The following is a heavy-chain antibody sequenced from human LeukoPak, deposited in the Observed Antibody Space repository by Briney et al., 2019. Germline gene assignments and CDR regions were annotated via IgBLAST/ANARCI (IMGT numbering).Heavy chain of an antibody. Sequence: PSQTLSLTCTVYAGSLSSGDYYWSWIRQPPGKGLEWIGYIYYSGSTYYNPSLKSRVTISVDTSKNQFSLKLSSVTAADTAVYYCARGLGGGYTYFDYWGQGTLVTVSS. V-gene: IGHV4-30-4*08. CDR3: ARGLGGGYTYFDY. J-gene: IGHJ4*02. CDR2: IYYSGST. D-gene: IGHD5-24*01. CDR1: AGSLSSGDYY.